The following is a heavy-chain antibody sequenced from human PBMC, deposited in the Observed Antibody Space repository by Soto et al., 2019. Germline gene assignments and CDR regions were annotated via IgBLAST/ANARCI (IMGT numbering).Heavy chain of an antibody. D-gene: IGHD6-25*01. J-gene: IGHJ4*02. CDR3: AKERVLSGWPRFDY. V-gene: IGHV3-30*18. CDR2: ISYDGSNK. Sequence: PGGSLRLSCAASGFTFSSYGMHWVRQAPGKGLEWVAVISYDGSNKYYADSVKGRFTISRDNSKNTLYLQMNSLRAEDTAVYYCAKERVLSGWPRFDYWGQGTLVTVSS. CDR1: GFTFSSYG.